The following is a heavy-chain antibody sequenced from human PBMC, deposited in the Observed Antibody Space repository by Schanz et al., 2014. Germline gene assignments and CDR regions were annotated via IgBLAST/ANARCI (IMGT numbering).Heavy chain of an antibody. J-gene: IGHJ4*02. Sequence: QVQLVQSGAEVKKPGASVKVSCKASGYTFTDYGVIWVRQAPGQGLEWMGWISTSNGNTNYIQKLQGRVTMTIDPYTSTAYMELRSLRSDDTAVFCCARAFGGYDPAGALDYWGQGTLVTVSS. CDR1: GYTFTDYG. V-gene: IGHV1-18*01. D-gene: IGHD5-12*01. CDR3: ARAFGGYDPAGALDY. CDR2: ISTSNGNT.